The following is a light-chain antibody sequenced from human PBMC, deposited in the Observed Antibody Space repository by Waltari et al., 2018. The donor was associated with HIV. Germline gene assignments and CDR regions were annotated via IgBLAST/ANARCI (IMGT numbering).Light chain of an antibody. CDR2: GVS. CDR1: RPDNF. CDR3: STYTKIDFLV. J-gene: IGLJ2*01. Sequence: HSALTQPASVSGSPGQSVTISCSGARPDNFLSWYQHFPGQAPQLIIYGVSYRPSGISPRFSASQSGNTASLTISGLQSGDEADYYCSTYTKIDFLVFGSGTKLTVL. V-gene: IGLV2-14*01.